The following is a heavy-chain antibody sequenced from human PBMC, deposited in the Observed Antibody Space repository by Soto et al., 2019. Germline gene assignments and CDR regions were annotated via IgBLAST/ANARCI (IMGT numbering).Heavy chain of an antibody. Sequence: KTSETLSLTCTVSGGSISSGGYYWSWIRQHPGKGLEWIGYIYYSGSTYYNPSLKSRVTISVDTSKNQFSLKLSSVTAADTAVYYCARAQVDTMVRGVISWSFDYWGQGTLVTVSS. D-gene: IGHD3-10*01. CDR2: IYYSGST. V-gene: IGHV4-31*03. CDR1: GGSISSGGYY. J-gene: IGHJ4*02. CDR3: ARAQVDTMVRGVISWSFDY.